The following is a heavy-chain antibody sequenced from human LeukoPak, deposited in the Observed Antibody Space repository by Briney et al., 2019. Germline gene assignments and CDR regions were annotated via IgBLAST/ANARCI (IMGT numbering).Heavy chain of an antibody. Sequence: ASAKVSCKASGGTFSSYAISSVRHAPGQGLEWMAIINPSGGSTSYAQKFQGRVTMTRDTSTSTVYMELSSLRSEDTAVYYCARDSRPSYDSSGYYYPGDYWGQGTLVTVSS. CDR2: INPSGGST. V-gene: IGHV1-46*01. CDR3: ARDSRPSYDSSGYYYPGDY. D-gene: IGHD3-22*01. CDR1: GGTFSSYA. J-gene: IGHJ4*02.